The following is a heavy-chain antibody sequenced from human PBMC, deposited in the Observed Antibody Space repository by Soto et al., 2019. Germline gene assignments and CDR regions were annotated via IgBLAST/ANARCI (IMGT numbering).Heavy chain of an antibody. CDR2: IIPIFGTA. CDR3: ARDLRYYYDSSGSRLDP. D-gene: IGHD3-22*01. CDR1: GGTFSSYA. Sequence: ASVKVSCKASGGTFSSYAISWVRQAPGQGLEWMGGIIPIFGTANYAQKFQGRVTITADESTSTAYMELSSLRSEDTAVYYCARDLRYYYDSSGSRLDPWGQGTLVSVSS. J-gene: IGHJ5*02. V-gene: IGHV1-69*13.